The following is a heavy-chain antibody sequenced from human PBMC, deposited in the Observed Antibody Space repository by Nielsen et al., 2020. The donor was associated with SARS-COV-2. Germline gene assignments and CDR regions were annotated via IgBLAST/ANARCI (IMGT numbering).Heavy chain of an antibody. V-gene: IGHV3-30*18. CDR2: ISYDGSNK. CDR3: AKVGYSSGWCADY. Sequence: GESLKISCAASGFTFSSYGMHWVRQAPGKGLEWVAVISYDGSNKYYADSVKGRFTISRDNSKNTLYLQMNSLRAEDTAVYYCAKVGYSSGWCADYWGQGTLVTVSS. J-gene: IGHJ4*02. D-gene: IGHD6-19*01. CDR1: GFTFSSYG.